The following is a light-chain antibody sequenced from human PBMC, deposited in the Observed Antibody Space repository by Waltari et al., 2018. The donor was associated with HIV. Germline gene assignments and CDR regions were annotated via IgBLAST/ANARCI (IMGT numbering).Light chain of an antibody. CDR2: GAS. CDR3: QQYGTSPYT. Sequence: EIALTQSPGTLSLSPGERATLSCRASQSVTSSYLAWYQQKPGQAPRHLIYGASTRATDIPDRFSGSGSGTDFTLTISRLEPEDSAVYCCQQYGTSPYTFGLGTKLEI. V-gene: IGKV3-20*01. CDR1: QSVTSSY. J-gene: IGKJ2*01.